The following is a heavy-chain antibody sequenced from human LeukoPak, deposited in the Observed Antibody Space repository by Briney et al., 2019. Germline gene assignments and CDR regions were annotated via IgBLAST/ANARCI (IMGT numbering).Heavy chain of an antibody. V-gene: IGHV1-3*01. D-gene: IGHD6-13*01. J-gene: IGHJ4*02. Sequence: KFQGRVTTTRDTSASTAYMELSSLRSEDTAVYYCARVSVAAAGPNFDYWGQGTLVTVSS. CDR3: ARVSVAAAGPNFDY.